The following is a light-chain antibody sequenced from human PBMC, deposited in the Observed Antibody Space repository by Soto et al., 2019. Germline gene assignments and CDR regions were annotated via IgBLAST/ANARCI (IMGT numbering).Light chain of an antibody. V-gene: IGLV2-8*01. CDR3: SSYVGSDNWV. Sequence: QSALTQPPSASGSPGQSVTISCTGTSSDVGGYDYVSWYQQHPGKAPKLMISGVSERPSGVPDRFSGSKSGNTASLTVSGLQAEDEADYYCSSYVGSDNWVFGGGTKLTVL. J-gene: IGLJ2*01. CDR1: SSDVGGYDY. CDR2: GVS.